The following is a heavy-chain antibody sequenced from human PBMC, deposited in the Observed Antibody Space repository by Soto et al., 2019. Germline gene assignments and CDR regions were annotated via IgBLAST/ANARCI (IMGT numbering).Heavy chain of an antibody. Sequence: QVQLVQSGAEVKKPGASVKVSCKASGYTFTGYYMHWVRQVPGQGLEWMGWINPNSGGTNYAQKFQGWVTMTRDTSISTAYMELSRLRSDDTAVYYCARCSSQMASNPDVKYYYYGMDVWGQGTTVTVSS. V-gene: IGHV1-2*04. CDR2: INPNSGGT. D-gene: IGHD6-19*01. CDR3: ARCSSQMASNPDVKYYYYGMDV. CDR1: GYTFTGYY. J-gene: IGHJ6*02.